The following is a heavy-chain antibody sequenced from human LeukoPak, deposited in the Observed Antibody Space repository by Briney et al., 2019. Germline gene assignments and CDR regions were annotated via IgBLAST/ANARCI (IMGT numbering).Heavy chain of an antibody. J-gene: IGHJ6*02. D-gene: IGHD3-9*01. CDR2: ISSSGSTI. Sequence: GASLRLSCAASGFTFSDYYMSWIRQAPGKGLEWVSYISSSGSTIYYADSVKGRFTISRDNAKNSLYLQMNSLRAEDTAVYYCARDLLTGYYYGMDVWGQGTTVTVSS. CDR1: GFTFSDYY. CDR3: ARDLLTGYYYGMDV. V-gene: IGHV3-11*01.